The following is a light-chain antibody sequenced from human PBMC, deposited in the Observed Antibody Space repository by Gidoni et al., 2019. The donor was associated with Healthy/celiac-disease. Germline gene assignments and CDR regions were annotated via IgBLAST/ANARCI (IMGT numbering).Light chain of an antibody. J-gene: IGKJ5*01. V-gene: IGKV1-9*01. Sequence: DIQLTQSPSSLSASVGDRVTITCRASQGISSYLAWYQHKPGKAPKLLIYAASTLQSGVPSRFSGSGSGTDFTLTISSLQPEDFATYYCQQLNSYPITFGQGTRLEIK. CDR1: QGISSY. CDR2: AAS. CDR3: QQLNSYPIT.